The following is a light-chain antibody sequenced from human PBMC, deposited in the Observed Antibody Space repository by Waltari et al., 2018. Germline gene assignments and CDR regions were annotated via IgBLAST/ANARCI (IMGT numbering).Light chain of an antibody. J-gene: IGLJ1*01. CDR2: RST. CDR1: SSNIGAHYA. V-gene: IGLV1-40*01. CDR3: QSYDSGLSAYV. Sequence: QSELTQPPSVSGAPGQRVTISCTGSSSNIGAHYAVQRYQQLPGTAPKLLIWRSTHRPSGVPDRFSGSKSGTSASLAITGLQADDEADYYCQSYDSGLSAYVFGTGTKVTVL.